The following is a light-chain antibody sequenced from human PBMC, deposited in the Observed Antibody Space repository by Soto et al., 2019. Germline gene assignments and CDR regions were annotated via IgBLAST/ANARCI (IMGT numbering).Light chain of an antibody. CDR1: KLGHKY. V-gene: IGLV3-1*01. CDR2: QDY. CDR3: QAWDSNTYVV. Sequence: SYELTQPPSVSVSPGQTASITCSGDKLGHKYVSWYQQKPGQSPVLVIYQDYKRPSGIPDRFSGSNSELGNTATLTISGTQAMDEADYYCQAWDSNTYVVFGGGTKLTVL. J-gene: IGLJ2*01.